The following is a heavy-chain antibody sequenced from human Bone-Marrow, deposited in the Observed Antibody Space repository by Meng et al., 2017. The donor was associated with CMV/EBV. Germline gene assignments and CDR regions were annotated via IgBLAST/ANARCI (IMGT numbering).Heavy chain of an antibody. Sequence: GGSLRLSCAASGFTFSSYSMNWVRQAPGKGLEWVSSISSSSSYIYYADSVKGRFTISRDNAKNSLYLQMNSLRAEDTAVYYCAREPRIRGAFDIWGQGTMVTFSS. J-gene: IGHJ3*02. CDR3: AREPRIRGAFDI. CDR1: GFTFSSYS. V-gene: IGHV3-21*01. D-gene: IGHD2-15*01. CDR2: ISSSSSYI.